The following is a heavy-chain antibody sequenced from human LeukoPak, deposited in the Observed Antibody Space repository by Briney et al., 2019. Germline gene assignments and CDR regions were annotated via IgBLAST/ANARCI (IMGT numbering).Heavy chain of an antibody. CDR1: GDSTSIYY. CDR2: IYNSGST. J-gene: IGHJ4*02. V-gene: IGHV4-59*01. Sequence: NPSETLSLTCSVSGDSTSIYYWSWIRQPPGKGLEWIGYIYNSGSTNYNPSLKSRVTISVDTSKNQFSLRLTSVTAADTAVYYCARDRELGYWGQGTLVTVSS. CDR3: ARDRELGY. D-gene: IGHD3-10*01.